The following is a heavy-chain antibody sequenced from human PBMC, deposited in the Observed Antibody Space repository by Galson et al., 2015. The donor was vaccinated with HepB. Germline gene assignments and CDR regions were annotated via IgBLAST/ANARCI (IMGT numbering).Heavy chain of an antibody. J-gene: IGHJ5*02. Sequence: SVTVSCKASGYTFGGYYTHWVRQAAGQGLEWMGRINPHNGGAIYAQKFQGRVTMTSDTSASTAYMELSRLRFDDTAIYYCAGGLAAAGPWLDPWGQGTLVTVSS. CDR3: AGGLAAAGPWLDP. V-gene: IGHV1-2*06. CDR1: GYTFGGYY. CDR2: INPHNGGA. D-gene: IGHD6-13*01.